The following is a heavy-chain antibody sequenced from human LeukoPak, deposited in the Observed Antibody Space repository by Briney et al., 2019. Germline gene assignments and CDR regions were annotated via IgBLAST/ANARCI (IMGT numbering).Heavy chain of an antibody. V-gene: IGHV3-30-3*01. CDR2: ISYDGSNK. CDR3: ARDLLSWYYYDSSGYYPN. CDR1: GFTFSSYA. D-gene: IGHD3-22*01. J-gene: IGHJ3*01. Sequence: GGSLRLSCAASGFTFSSYAMPWVRQAPGKGLEWVAVISYDGSNKYYADSVKGRFTISRDNSKNTLYLQMNSLRAEDTAVYYCARDLLSWYYYDSSGYYPNWGQGTMVTVSS.